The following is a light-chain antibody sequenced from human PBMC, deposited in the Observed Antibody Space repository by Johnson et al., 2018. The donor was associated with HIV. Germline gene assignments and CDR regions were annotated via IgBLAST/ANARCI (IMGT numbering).Light chain of an antibody. CDR3: GRWDDSLSTYV. CDR1: TSNIGNNY. CDR2: DNN. Sequence: QSVLTQPPSVSAASGQKVTISCSGSTSNIGNNYVSWYQQLPGTAPKLLIYDNNKRPSGIPDRFSGSKSGTSATLGITGLQTGDEADYYCGRWDDSLSTYVFGTGTKVTVL. V-gene: IGLV1-51*01. J-gene: IGLJ1*01.